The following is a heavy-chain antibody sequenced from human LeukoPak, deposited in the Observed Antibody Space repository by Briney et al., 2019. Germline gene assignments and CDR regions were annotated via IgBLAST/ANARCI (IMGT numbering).Heavy chain of an antibody. CDR3: VSVLTVTFDS. CDR1: GFTSSTYG. Sequence: GGSLRLSCAASGFTSSTYGMHWVRQAPGKGLEWVALVWSDGNGKFYADSVKGRFTISRDNSKNTLYLQMNSLRAEDTAVYYCVSVLTVTFDSWGQGTLVTVSS. V-gene: IGHV3-33*01. CDR2: VWSDGNGK. J-gene: IGHJ4*02. D-gene: IGHD4-17*01.